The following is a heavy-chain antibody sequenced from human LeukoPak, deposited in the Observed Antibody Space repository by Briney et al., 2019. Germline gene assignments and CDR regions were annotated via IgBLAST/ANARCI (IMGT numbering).Heavy chain of an antibody. J-gene: IGHJ3*02. D-gene: IGHD6-13*01. CDR2: IIPILGIA. Sequence: SVKLSCKASGGTFSSYAISWVRQAPGQGLEWMGSIIPILGIANYAQKFQGRVTITADKSTSTAYMELSSLRSEDTAVYYCARPYSSSWYWDAFDIWGQGTMVTVSS. V-gene: IGHV1-69*04. CDR3: ARPYSSSWYWDAFDI. CDR1: GGTFSSYA.